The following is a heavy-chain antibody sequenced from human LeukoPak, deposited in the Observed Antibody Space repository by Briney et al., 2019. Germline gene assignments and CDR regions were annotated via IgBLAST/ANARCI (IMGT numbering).Heavy chain of an antibody. CDR1: GGSFSGYY. V-gene: IGHV4-30-4*01. CDR2: IYYSGST. Sequence: NSSETLSLTCAVYGGSFSGYYWSWIRQPPGKGLEWIGYIYYSGSTYYNPSLKSRLTISVDTSKNQFSLKLSSVTAADTAVYYCARVGRGYSYGFSPSFPHPPDYWGQGTLVTVSS. CDR3: ARVGRGYSYGFSPSFPHPPDY. D-gene: IGHD5-18*01. J-gene: IGHJ4*02.